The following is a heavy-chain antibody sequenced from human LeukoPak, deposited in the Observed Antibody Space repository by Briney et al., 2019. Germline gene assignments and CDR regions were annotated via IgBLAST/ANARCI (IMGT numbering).Heavy chain of an antibody. CDR1: GFTFNSYA. J-gene: IGHJ4*02. V-gene: IGHV3-23*01. Sequence: GGSLRLSCAASGFTFNSYAMSWVRQAPGKGLEWVSGISSGGNTYYADSVKGRFTISRDNSKNTLYLQMNSLRAEDTAVYYCAKNGAKYSSDYFDYWGQGTLVTVSS. CDR3: AKNGAKYSSDYFDY. D-gene: IGHD6-19*01. CDR2: ISSGGNT.